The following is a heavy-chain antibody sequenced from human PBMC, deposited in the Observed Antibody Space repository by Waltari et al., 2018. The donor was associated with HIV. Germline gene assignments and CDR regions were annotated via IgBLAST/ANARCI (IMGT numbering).Heavy chain of an antibody. D-gene: IGHD4-17*01. CDR3: ASTLTTVVTYWYFDL. V-gene: IGHV1-69*06. Sequence: QVQLVQSGAEVKKPGSSVKVSCKASGGTFSSYVISWVRPAPGQGLEWMGGIIPIFGTANYAQKFQGRVTITADKSTSTAYMELSSLRSEDTGVYYCASTLTTVVTYWYFDLWGRGTLVTVSS. CDR2: IIPIFGTA. CDR1: GGTFSSYV. J-gene: IGHJ2*01.